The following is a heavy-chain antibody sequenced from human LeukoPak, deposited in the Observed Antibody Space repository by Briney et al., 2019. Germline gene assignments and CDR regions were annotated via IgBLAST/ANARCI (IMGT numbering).Heavy chain of an antibody. CDR1: GFTFSNYA. D-gene: IGHD6-13*01. CDR3: AKISNIAAAGTFDY. J-gene: IGHJ4*02. CDR2: ISGSGAGT. Sequence: GGSLRLSSAASGFTFSNYAMSWVPPGLGKGGGGGSAISGSGAGTYYADSVKGRFTISRDNSKNTLYLQMNSLRAEDTAIYYCAKISNIAAAGTFDYWGQGTLVTVSS. V-gene: IGHV3-23*01.